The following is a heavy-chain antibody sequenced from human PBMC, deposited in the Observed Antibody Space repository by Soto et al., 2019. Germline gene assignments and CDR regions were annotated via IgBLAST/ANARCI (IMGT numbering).Heavy chain of an antibody. V-gene: IGHV3-30*18. J-gene: IGHJ4*02. D-gene: IGHD1-1*01. Sequence: QAQLVESGGGVVQPGRSLRLSCAASGFTFTNYGMHWVRQAPGKGLEWVAVISSDGSNKNYGDSVKGRFTISRDNSKNTLYLQMNSVRAEDTAVYYCAKDWNYLDYWGQGTLFTVSS. CDR1: GFTFTNYG. CDR3: AKDWNYLDY. CDR2: ISSDGSNK.